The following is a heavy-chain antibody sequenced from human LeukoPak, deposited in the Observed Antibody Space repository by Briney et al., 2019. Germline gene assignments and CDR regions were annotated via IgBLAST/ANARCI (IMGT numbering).Heavy chain of an antibody. J-gene: IGHJ4*02. V-gene: IGHV1-46*01. Sequence: ASVKVSCKASGYTFTSYYMHWVRQAPGQGLEWMGIINPSGGSTNYAQKFQGRVTMTRDTSTSRVYMELSSLRSEDTAVYYCARDFGSFCDYWGQGTLVTVSS. CDR1: GYTFTSYY. D-gene: IGHD3-10*01. CDR3: ARDFGSFCDY. CDR2: INPSGGST.